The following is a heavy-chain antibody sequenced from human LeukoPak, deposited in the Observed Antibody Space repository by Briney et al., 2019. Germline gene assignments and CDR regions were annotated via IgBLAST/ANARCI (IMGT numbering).Heavy chain of an antibody. CDR1: GFTFDDFA. CDR3: AKDIYYYDSSGTIDY. J-gene: IGHJ4*02. CDR2: ISWNSDSL. V-gene: IGHV3-9*01. D-gene: IGHD3-22*01. Sequence: GGSLRLSCAASGFTFDDFAMQWVRQAPGKGLEWVSGISWNSDSLVYADSVKGRFTISRDNAKNSLYLRMNTLRAEDTALYYCAKDIYYYDSSGTIDYWGQGTLVTVSS.